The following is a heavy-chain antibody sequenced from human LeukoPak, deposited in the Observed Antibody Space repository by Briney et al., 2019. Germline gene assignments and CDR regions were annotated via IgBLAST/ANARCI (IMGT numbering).Heavy chain of an antibody. D-gene: IGHD3-10*01. CDR1: GFTFGDAW. V-gene: IGHV3-15*07. CDR2: IKRKTEGGTT. J-gene: IGHJ4*02. CDR3: TTGNFGPY. Sequence: GGSLRLSCAASGFTFGDAWMNWVRQAPGKGLEWVGRIKRKTEGGTTDYGAPVKGRFTISGDDSKNTLYLQMNSLKTEDTAFHYCTTGNFGPYWGQGTLVTVSS.